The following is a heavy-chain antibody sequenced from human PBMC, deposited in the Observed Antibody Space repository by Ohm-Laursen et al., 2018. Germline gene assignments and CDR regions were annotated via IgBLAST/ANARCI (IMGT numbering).Heavy chain of an antibody. CDR2: ISHDGSDK. CDR1: GFSFSSHG. CDR3: AKDHSPYSSNLRSAFDI. V-gene: IGHV3-30*18. Sequence: SLRLSCAASGFSFSSHGMHWVRQAPGKGLEWVAVISHDGSDKYYADSVKGRFTISRDNAKNSLYLQMNSLRAEDTALYYCAKDHSPYSSNLRSAFDIWGQGTMVTVSS. D-gene: IGHD6-13*01. J-gene: IGHJ3*02.